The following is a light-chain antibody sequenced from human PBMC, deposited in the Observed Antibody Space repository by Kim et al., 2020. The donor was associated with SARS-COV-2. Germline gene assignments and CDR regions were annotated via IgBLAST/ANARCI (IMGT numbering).Light chain of an antibody. V-gene: IGLV3-1*01. J-gene: IGLJ3*02. CDR2: QDK. Sequence: SYELTQPPSVSVSPGQTATITCSGDKLGDKFASWYQQKPGQSPLLVIFQDKQRPLGIPERFSGSNSGNTATLTISETQAMDEADYYCQAWDSSTAVFGGGTQLTVL. CDR1: KLGDKF. CDR3: QAWDSSTAV.